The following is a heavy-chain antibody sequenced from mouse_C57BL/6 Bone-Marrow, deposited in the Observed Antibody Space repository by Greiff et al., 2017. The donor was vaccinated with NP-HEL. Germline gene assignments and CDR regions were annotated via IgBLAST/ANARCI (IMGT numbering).Heavy chain of an antibody. Sequence: EVQGVESGGGLVKPGGSLKLSCAASGFTFSSYTMSWVRQTPEKRLEWVATISGGGGNTYYPDSVKGRCTISIDNAKNTLYLQMSSLRSEDTALYYCARPYDYDVIFFAYWGQGTLVTVSA. D-gene: IGHD2-4*01. CDR2: ISGGGGNT. CDR3: ARPYDYDVIFFAY. V-gene: IGHV5-9*01. J-gene: IGHJ3*01. CDR1: GFTFSSYT.